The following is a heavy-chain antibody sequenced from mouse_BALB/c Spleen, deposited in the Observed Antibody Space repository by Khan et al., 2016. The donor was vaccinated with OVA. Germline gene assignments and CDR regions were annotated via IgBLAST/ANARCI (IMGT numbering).Heavy chain of an antibody. J-gene: IGHJ1*01. Sequence: QVQLKESGPDLVAPSQSLSITCTVSGFSLTSYGVHWVRQPPGKGLEWLVVIWSDGITTYNSALKSRLSISKDNSKSQVFLKMNSLQTDDRAMYYCARHRFGYFDVWGAGTTVTVSS. CDR1: GFSLTSYG. CDR2: IWSDGIT. V-gene: IGHV2-6-2*01. CDR3: ARHRFGYFDV.